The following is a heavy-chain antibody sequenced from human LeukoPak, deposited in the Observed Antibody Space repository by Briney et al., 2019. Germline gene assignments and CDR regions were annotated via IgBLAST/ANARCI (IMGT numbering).Heavy chain of an antibody. D-gene: IGHD6-13*01. J-gene: IGHJ4*02. V-gene: IGHV3-30*18. Sequence: PGGSLRLSCVVSGFTFSNYGMHWVRQAPGKGLEWVAAISYDGSKKYYADSVKGRFIISRDNSKNTLYLQMNSLRAEDTALYYCAKDRYSSNWYYFEYWGQGTLVTVSS. CDR1: GFTFSNYG. CDR2: ISYDGSKK. CDR3: AKDRYSSNWYYFEY.